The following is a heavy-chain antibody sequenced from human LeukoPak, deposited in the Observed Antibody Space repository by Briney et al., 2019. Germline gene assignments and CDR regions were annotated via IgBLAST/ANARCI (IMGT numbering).Heavy chain of an antibody. CDR1: GFTFSSYW. CDR2: IKQDGSQK. V-gene: IGHV3-7*05. CDR3: AKAIAAAGIYYFDY. Sequence: PGGSLRLSCAASGFTFSSYWMSWVRQAPGKGLEWVATIKQDGSQKEYVDSVKGRFTISRDNAKNSLYLQMNSLRAKDTAVYYCAKAIAAAGIYYFDYWGQGSLVTVSS. D-gene: IGHD6-13*01. J-gene: IGHJ4*02.